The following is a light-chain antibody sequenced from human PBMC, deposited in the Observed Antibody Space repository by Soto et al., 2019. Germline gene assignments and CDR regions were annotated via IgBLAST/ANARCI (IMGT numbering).Light chain of an antibody. V-gene: IGKV1-5*01. Sequence: DIQMTQSPSTLSASVGDRVTITCRASQSIRSWLAWYQQKPGKAPKLLIFDASTLQSGVPSRFSGSGSGTEFTLTIISLQPDDFATYYCQEYHSYTWTFGQGTKVEIK. CDR1: QSIRSW. CDR2: DAS. CDR3: QEYHSYTWT. J-gene: IGKJ1*01.